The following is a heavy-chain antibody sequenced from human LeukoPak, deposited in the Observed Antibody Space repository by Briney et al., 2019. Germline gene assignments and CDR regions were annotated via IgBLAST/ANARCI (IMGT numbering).Heavy chain of an antibody. Sequence: PSETLSLTCTVSGGSISSSSYYWGWIRQPPGKGLEWVSAISGSGGSTYYADSVKGRFTISRDNSKNTLYLQMNSLRAEDTAVYYCTKDLRSGYYIRYWGQGTLVTVSS. D-gene: IGHD3-22*01. CDR1: GGSISSSSYY. J-gene: IGHJ4*02. CDR3: TKDLRSGYYIRY. V-gene: IGHV3-23*01. CDR2: ISGSGGST.